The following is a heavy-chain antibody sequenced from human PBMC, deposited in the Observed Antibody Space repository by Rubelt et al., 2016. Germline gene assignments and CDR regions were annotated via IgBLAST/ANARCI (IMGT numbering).Heavy chain of an antibody. CDR1: GYTFTTYG. Sequence: QVHLVQSAIEVKKPGASVKISCKTSGYTFTTYGIIWVRRAPGQGLEWMGWINTYNDKANYPQKFQGRVSMTTDSSTNTAYMELRSLRSDDTAVYYCARGYFDSTGDFDYWAREPWSPSPQ. V-gene: IGHV1-18*01. J-gene: IGHJ4*02. D-gene: IGHD3-22*01. CDR3: ARGYFDSTGDFDY. CDR2: INTYNDKA.